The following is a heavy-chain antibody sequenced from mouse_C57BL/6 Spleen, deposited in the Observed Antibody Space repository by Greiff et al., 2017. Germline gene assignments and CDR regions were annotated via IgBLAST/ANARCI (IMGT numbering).Heavy chain of an antibody. Sequence: VKLVESGPGLVQPSQSLSITCTVSGFSLTSYGVHWVRQSPGKGLEWLGVIWRGGSTDYNAAFMSRLSITKDNSKSQVFFKMNSLQADDTAIYYCAKSGTLYYYAMDYWGQGTSVTVSS. CDR2: IWRGGST. D-gene: IGHD4-1*01. V-gene: IGHV2-5*01. CDR1: GFSLTSYG. J-gene: IGHJ4*01. CDR3: AKSGTLYYYAMDY.